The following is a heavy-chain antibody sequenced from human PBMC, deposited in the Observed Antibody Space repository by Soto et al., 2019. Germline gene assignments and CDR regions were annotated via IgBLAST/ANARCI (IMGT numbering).Heavy chain of an antibody. CDR2: IYYSGST. V-gene: IGHV4-59*01. D-gene: IGHD3-10*01. Sequence: QVQLQESGPGLVKPSETLSLTCTVSGGSISSYYWSWIRQPPGKGLEWIGYIYYSGSTNYNPSLNSRVTISVDTSKHQFSLKLSSVTAADTAVYYCARVYGSYYSITSWYFDLWGRGTLVTVSS. J-gene: IGHJ2*01. CDR3: ARVYGSYYSITSWYFDL. CDR1: GGSISSYY.